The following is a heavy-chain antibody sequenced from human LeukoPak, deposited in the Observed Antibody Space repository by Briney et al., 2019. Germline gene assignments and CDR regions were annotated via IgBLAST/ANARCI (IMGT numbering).Heavy chain of an antibody. CDR2: IRYDGSNK. CDR3: ASPYSSRWYELCY. J-gene: IGHJ4*02. D-gene: IGHD6-13*01. V-gene: IGHV3-30*02. CDR1: GFTFSSYG. Sequence: GGSLRLSCAASGFTFSSYGMHWVRQAPGKGLEWVAFIRYDGSNKFYADSVQGRFTISRDNAKNSLYLQMNSLRAEDTAVYYCASPYSSRWYELCYWGQGTLVTVSS.